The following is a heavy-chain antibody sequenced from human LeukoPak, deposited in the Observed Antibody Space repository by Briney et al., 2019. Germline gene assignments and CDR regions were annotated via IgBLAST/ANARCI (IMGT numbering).Heavy chain of an antibody. CDR2: ISSSGNTI. V-gene: IGHV3-11*04. J-gene: IGHJ4*02. Sequence: PGGSLRLSCAASGFTFSDYYMNWIRQAPGKGLEWVSYISSSGNTIYYADSLKGRFTISRDNAKNSLYLQMNSRRAEDTAVYYCARERYSYGSGYYFDYWGQGTLVTVSS. D-gene: IGHD3-10*01. CDR1: GFTFSDYY. CDR3: ARERYSYGSGYYFDY.